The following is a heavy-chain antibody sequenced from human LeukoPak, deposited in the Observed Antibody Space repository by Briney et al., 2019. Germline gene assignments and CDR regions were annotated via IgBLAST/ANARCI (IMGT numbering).Heavy chain of an antibody. CDR3: ARRAGVRYSSRFYFDY. D-gene: IGHD6-13*01. CDR2: INPSGGST. V-gene: IGHV1-46*01. CDR1: GYTSTSYY. Sequence: ASVKVSCKASGYTSTSYYMHWVRQAPGQGLEWMGIINPSGGSTSYAQKFQGRVTMTRDTSTSTVYMELSSLRSEDTAVYYCARRAGVRYSSRFYFDYWGQGTLVTVSS. J-gene: IGHJ4*02.